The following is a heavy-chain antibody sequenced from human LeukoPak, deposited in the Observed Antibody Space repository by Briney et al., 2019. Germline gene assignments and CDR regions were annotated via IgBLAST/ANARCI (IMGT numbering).Heavy chain of an antibody. CDR1: GGTFSSYA. CDR3: ATLWFGEYPFDY. D-gene: IGHD3-10*01. J-gene: IGHJ4*02. V-gene: IGHV1-69*06. CDR2: IIPIFGTA. Sequence: SVKVSCKASGGTFSSYAICWVRQAPGQGLEWMGGIIPIFGTANYAQKFQGRVTITADKSTSTAYMELSSLRSEDTAVYYCATLWFGEYPFDYWGQGTLVTVSS.